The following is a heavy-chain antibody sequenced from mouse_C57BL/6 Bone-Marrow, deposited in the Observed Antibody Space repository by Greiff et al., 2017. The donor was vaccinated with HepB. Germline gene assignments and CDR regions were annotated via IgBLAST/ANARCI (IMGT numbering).Heavy chain of an antibody. Sequence: DVKLVESGGGLVQPGGSMKLSCAASGFTFSDAWMDWVRQSPEKGLEWVAEIRNKANNHATYYAESVKGRFTISRDDSKSSVYLQMNSLRAEDTGIYYCTRGTTVVATPFAYWGQGTLVTVSA. CDR1: GFTFSDAW. CDR3: TRGTTVVATPFAY. J-gene: IGHJ3*01. V-gene: IGHV6-6*01. D-gene: IGHD1-1*01. CDR2: IRNKANNHAT.